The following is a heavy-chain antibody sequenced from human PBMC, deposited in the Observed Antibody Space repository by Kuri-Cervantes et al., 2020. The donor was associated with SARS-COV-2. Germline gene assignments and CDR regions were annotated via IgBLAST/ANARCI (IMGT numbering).Heavy chain of an antibody. D-gene: IGHD4-17*01. CDR2: ISYDGSNK. CDR1: GFTFSSYG. V-gene: IGHV3-30*18. J-gene: IGHJ4*02. CDR3: AKPYGDYFGPNDY. Sequence: GGSLRLSCAASGFTFSSYGMHWVRQAPGKGLEWVAVISYDGSNKYYADSVKGRFTISRDNSKNTLYLQMNSLRAGDTAVYYCAKPYGDYFGPNDYWGQGTLVTVSS.